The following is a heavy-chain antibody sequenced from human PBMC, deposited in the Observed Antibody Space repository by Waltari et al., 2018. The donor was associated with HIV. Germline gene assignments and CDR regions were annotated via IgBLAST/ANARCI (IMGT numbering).Heavy chain of an antibody. V-gene: IGHV1-2*02. D-gene: IGHD1-7*01. J-gene: IGHJ6*02. CDR2: INPNSGGT. Sequence: QVQLVQSGAEVKKPGASVKVSCKASGYTFTGSYMHWVRQAPGQGLEWMGWINPNSGGTNYAQKFQGRVTMTRDTSISTAYMELSRLRSDDTAVYYCARDRARTTDYYYYYGMDVWGQGTTVTVSS. CDR1: GYTFTGSY. CDR3: ARDRARTTDYYYYYGMDV.